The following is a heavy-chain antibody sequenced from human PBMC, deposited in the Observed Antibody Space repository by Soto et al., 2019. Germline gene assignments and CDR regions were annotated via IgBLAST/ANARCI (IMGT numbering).Heavy chain of an antibody. V-gene: IGHV3-11*01. CDR2: ISSSGSTI. J-gene: IGHJ6*03. D-gene: IGHD6-13*01. Sequence: PGGSLRLSCAASGFTFSSYAMSWIRQAPGKGLEWVSYISSSGSTIYYADSVKGRFTISRDNAKNSLYLQMNSLRAEDTAVYYCARFGFDSSSWFDSWDDYYMDVWGKGTTVTVSS. CDR1: GFTFSSYA. CDR3: ARFGFDSSSWFDSWDDYYMDV.